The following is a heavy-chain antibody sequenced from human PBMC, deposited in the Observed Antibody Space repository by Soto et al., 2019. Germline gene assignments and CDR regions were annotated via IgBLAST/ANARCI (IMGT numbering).Heavy chain of an antibody. V-gene: IGHV1-18*04. CDR1: GYTFTTYA. CDR2: ISAYSGNT. J-gene: IGHJ4*02. Sequence: ASVKVSCKASGYTFTTYAINWVRQAPGQGLEWMGWISAYSGNTNYAQKLRGRVTMTTDTSTTTAYMELRSLRSDDTAVYYCARDQKDFDCWGQGTLLTLSS. CDR3: ARDQKDFDC.